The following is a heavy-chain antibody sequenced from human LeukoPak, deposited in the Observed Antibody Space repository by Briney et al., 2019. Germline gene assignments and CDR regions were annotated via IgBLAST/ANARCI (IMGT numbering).Heavy chain of an antibody. V-gene: IGHV3-30*18. CDR1: GLTFSSYG. CDR3: AKGRGYCSGGSCYPDAFDI. D-gene: IGHD2-15*01. Sequence: PGGSLRLSCAASGLTFSSYGMHWVRQAPGKGLEWVAVISYDGSNKYYADSVKGRFTISRDNSKNTPYLQMNSLRAEDTAVYYCAKGRGYCSGGSCYPDAFDIWGQGTMVTVSS. J-gene: IGHJ3*02. CDR2: ISYDGSNK.